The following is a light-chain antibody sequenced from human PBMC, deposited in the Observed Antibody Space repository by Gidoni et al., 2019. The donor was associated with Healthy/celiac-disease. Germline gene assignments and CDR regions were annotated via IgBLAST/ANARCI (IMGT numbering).Light chain of an antibody. Sequence: DIQMTQSPSTLSASVGDRVTITCRASQSISSWLAWYQQKPGKAPKLLIYDTSSLESGVPSRFSGSGSGTEFTLTISSLQPDDFATYYCQQHNSYSLTFGGGTKVEIK. CDR3: QQHNSYSLT. J-gene: IGKJ4*01. CDR1: QSISSW. CDR2: DTS. V-gene: IGKV1-5*01.